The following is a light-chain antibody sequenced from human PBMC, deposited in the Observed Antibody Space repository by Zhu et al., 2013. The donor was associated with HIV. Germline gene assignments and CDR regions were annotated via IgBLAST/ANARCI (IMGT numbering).Light chain of an antibody. Sequence: QSALTQPPSVSGSPGQSVTISCTGTSTDVGGYNRVSWYRQPPGTSPKVIIYEVTSRPSGVPDRFSGSKSGNTAFLTISGLQADDEADYYCTSYTTSTTLVFGGGTKLTVL. J-gene: IGLJ3*02. CDR2: EVT. CDR3: TSYTTSTTLV. CDR1: STDVGGYNR. V-gene: IGLV2-18*02.